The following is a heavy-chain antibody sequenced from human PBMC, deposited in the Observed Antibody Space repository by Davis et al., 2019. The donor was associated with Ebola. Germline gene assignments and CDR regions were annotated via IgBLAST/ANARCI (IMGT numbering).Heavy chain of an antibody. CDR3: ARVMWLVLSP. CDR2: ISSSSSYI. Sequence: GESLKISCAASGFTFSSYCMNWVRQAPGKGLEWVSSISSSSSYIYYADSVKGRFTISRDNAKNSLYLQMNSLRDEDTAVYYCARVMWLVLSPWGQGTLVTVSS. CDR1: GFTFSSYC. J-gene: IGHJ5*02. V-gene: IGHV3-21*01. D-gene: IGHD6-19*01.